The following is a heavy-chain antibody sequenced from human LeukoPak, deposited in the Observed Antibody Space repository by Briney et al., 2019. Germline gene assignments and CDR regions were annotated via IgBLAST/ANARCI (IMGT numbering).Heavy chain of an antibody. V-gene: IGHV3-74*01. J-gene: IGHJ4*02. D-gene: IGHD3-22*01. CDR1: GFTFSNYW. Sequence: GGSLRLSCAPSGFTFSNYWMHGVRQAPGKGLVWVSRINSDGRSTSYADSVKGRFTISRDNAKNTLYLQMNSLRAEDTAVYYCARGYYDSSAYYLIDYWGQGTLVTVSS. CDR2: INSDGRST. CDR3: ARGYYDSSAYYLIDY.